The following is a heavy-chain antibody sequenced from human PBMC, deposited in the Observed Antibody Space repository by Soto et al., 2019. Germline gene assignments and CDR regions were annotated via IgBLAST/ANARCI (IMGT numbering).Heavy chain of an antibody. Sequence: GGSLRLSCAASGFTFDDYAMHWVRQAPGKGLEWVSGISWNSGSIGYADSVKGRFTISRDNAKNSLYLQMNSLRAEDTALYYCAKDWGSSGWYPDYWGQGTLVTVSS. V-gene: IGHV3-9*01. CDR3: AKDWGSSGWYPDY. CDR1: GFTFDDYA. D-gene: IGHD6-19*01. CDR2: ISWNSGSI. J-gene: IGHJ4*02.